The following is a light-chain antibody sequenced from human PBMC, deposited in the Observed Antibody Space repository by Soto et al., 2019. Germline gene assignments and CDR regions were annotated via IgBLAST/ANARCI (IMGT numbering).Light chain of an antibody. Sequence: EIVMTQSPATLSVSPGERATLSCRASQSVSSNLAWYQQKPGQAPRLLIYGASTRATAIPARFSGSASATDFTLTISSLQSENFAVYYCQQYNNWRWTFGQGTKVEIK. CDR2: GAS. J-gene: IGKJ1*01. CDR1: QSVSSN. CDR3: QQYNNWRWT. V-gene: IGKV3-15*01.